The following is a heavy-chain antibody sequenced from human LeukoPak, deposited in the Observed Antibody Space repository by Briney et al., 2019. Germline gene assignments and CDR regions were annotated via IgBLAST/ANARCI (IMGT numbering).Heavy chain of an antibody. CDR2: IYHSGST. J-gene: IGHJ4*02. CDR1: GGSISSSNW. Sequence: PSGTLSLTCAVSGGSISSSNWWSWVRQPPGKGLEWIGEIYHSGSTNYNPSLKSRVTISVDKSKNQFSLKLSSVTAADTAVYYCARTSGCSGGSCYSYSIDYWGQGTLVTVSS. CDR3: ARTSGCSGGSCYSYSIDY. V-gene: IGHV4-4*02. D-gene: IGHD2-15*01.